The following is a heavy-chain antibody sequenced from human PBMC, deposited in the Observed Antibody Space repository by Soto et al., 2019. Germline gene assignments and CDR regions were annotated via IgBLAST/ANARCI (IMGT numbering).Heavy chain of an antibody. CDR1: GFTFSSYA. CDR3: AKSPDIVATILGY. CDR2: ISGSGGST. Sequence: GGSLRLSCAASGFTFSSYAMSWVRQAPGKGLEWVSAISGSGGSTYYADSVKGRFTISRDNSKNTLYPQMNSLRADDTAVYYCAKSPDIVATILGYWGQGTLVTVSS. J-gene: IGHJ4*02. D-gene: IGHD5-12*01. V-gene: IGHV3-23*01.